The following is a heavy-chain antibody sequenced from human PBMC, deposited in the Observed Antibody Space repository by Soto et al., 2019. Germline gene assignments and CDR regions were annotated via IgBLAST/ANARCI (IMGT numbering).Heavy chain of an antibody. CDR2: INHSGGT. CDR1: GGSFSGDY. D-gene: IGHD6-13*01. CDR3: DSGKPYSSSGYPDY. V-gene: IGHV4-34*01. J-gene: IGHJ4*02. Sequence: QVQLQQWGAGLLKPSETLSLTCAVYGGSFSGDYWSWIRQPPGTELELIGEINHSGGTNYNPSLKCRVTISVDTAKNPYSLQRSSVTAADTAVYYCDSGKPYSSSGYPDYWGQGTLVTVSS.